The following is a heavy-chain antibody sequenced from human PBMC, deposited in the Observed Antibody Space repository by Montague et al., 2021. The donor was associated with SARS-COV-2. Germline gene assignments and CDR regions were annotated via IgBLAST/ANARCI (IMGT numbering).Heavy chain of an antibody. CDR1: GFTFSNYA. CDR3: AKDGATVRGLINWYFDL. Sequence: LRLSCAASGFTFSNYAMNWVRQAPGKGLEWVSVIFGSGSSTYXSGSVRGRFTVSRDNSKNTLYLQMNNLRAEDTAVYYCAKDGATVRGLINWYFDLWGRGTLVTVSS. CDR2: IFGSGSST. D-gene: IGHD3-10*01. J-gene: IGHJ2*01. V-gene: IGHV3-23*03.